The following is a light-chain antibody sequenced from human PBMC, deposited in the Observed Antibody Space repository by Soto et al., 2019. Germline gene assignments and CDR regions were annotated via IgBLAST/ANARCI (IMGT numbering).Light chain of an antibody. Sequence: STLSGFIGDRVIITFRASQTISSWLAWYQQKTGKEAKILIYKAATFMSSGPSRFSGSRSWTDFTLIIISLQHEDFLACYSHQGYIINPFGEGTRLDIK. CDR1: QTISSW. J-gene: IGKJ5*01. V-gene: IGKV1-5*03. CDR3: HQGYIINP. CDR2: KAA.